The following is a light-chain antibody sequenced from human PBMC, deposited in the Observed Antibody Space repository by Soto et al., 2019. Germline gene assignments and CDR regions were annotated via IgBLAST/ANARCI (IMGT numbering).Light chain of an antibody. CDR3: CSYAGGKFV. J-gene: IGLJ1*01. CDR1: SSDVGSYNF. V-gene: IGLV2-23*02. Sequence: ALTQPASVSGSPGQSITISCTGTSSDVGSYNFVSWYQQHPGKAPKLMIYEVSKRPSGVSDRFSGSKSGNTASLTVSGLQAEDEAAYYCCSYAGGKFVFGTGTKVTVL. CDR2: EVS.